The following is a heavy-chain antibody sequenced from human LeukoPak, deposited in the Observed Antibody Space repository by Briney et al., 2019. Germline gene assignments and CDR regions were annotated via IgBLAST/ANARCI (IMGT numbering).Heavy chain of an antibody. Sequence: GGSLRLSCAASGFTFSSYWMSWVRQAPGKGLEWVANIKKDGSEKYCVDSVKGRFTISRDNAKNSLYLQMNSLRAEDTAVYYCARGDYYDSSGYNFVDAFDIWGQGTMVTVSS. J-gene: IGHJ3*02. D-gene: IGHD3-22*01. V-gene: IGHV3-7*01. CDR2: IKKDGSEK. CDR1: GFTFSSYW. CDR3: ARGDYYDSSGYNFVDAFDI.